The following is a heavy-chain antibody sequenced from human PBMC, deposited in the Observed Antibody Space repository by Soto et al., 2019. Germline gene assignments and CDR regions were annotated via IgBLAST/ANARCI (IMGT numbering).Heavy chain of an antibody. CDR2: ISAYNGNT. V-gene: IGHV1-18*01. CDR1: GYTFTSYG. Sequence: QVQLVQSGAEVKKPGASVKVSCKASGYTFTSYGISWVRQAPGQGLEWMGWISAYNGNTNYAQKLQGRVTMTTDTSTATAHMNLRSLTSDDTTVYHCARDSPPVDYWGQGTLVTVSS. CDR3: ARDSPPVDY. J-gene: IGHJ4*02.